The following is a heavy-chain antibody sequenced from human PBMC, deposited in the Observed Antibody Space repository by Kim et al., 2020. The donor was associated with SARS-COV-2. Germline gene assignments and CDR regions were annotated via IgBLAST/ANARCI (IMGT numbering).Heavy chain of an antibody. J-gene: IGHJ4*02. Sequence: GGSLRLSCAASGFTFSSYWMHWVRQAPGKGLVWVSRINSDGSSTSYADSVKGRFTISRDNAKNTLYLQMNSLRAEDTAVYYCARARAVAGGGFDYWGQGTLVTVSS. CDR2: INSDGSST. D-gene: IGHD6-19*01. CDR1: GFTFSSYW. CDR3: ARARAVAGGGFDY. V-gene: IGHV3-74*01.